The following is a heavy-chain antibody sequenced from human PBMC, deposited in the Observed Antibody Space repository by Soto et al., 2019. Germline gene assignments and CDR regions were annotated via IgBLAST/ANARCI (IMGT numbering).Heavy chain of an antibody. D-gene: IGHD2-15*01. Sequence: ASVKVSCKASGYTLNNYAISWVRQAPGQGPEWMGWINTYNGNSNYAQKFQGRVTMTTDTSTNTAYMELRSLTSDDTAAYYCARDCTGGSCFCIYWGQGTLVTVSS. CDR3: ARDCTGGSCFCIY. CDR2: INTYNGNS. CDR1: GYTLNNYA. J-gene: IGHJ4*02. V-gene: IGHV1-18*01.